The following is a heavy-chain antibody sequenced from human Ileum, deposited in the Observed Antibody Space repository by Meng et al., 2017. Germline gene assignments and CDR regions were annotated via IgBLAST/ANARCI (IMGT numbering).Heavy chain of an antibody. CDR2: IHYTGST. Sequence: SETLSLTCSISGGSISSYYWSWIRQPPGKGLEWIGFIHYTGSTNYGPSLKSRVTMSVDTSKNQFSLKLSSVTAADTAVYYCARGGASSRPFVQWGQGTLVTVSS. CDR3: ARGGASSRPFVQ. V-gene: IGHV4-59*01. D-gene: IGHD6-13*01. CDR1: GGSISSYY. J-gene: IGHJ4*02.